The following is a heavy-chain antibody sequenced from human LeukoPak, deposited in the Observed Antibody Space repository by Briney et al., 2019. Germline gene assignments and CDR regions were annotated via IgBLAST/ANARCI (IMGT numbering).Heavy chain of an antibody. D-gene: IGHD3-16*01. J-gene: IGHJ4*02. Sequence: GGSLRLSCAASGFTFSTYGMHWVRQAPGKGLEWVAFIGHDGTKIYYADSVQGRFTISRDNSKNTLYLEMNSLSGEDTALYYCAKDHVTWGNRYFDHWGQGTLGTVSS. CDR1: GFTFSTYG. CDR3: AKDHVTWGNRYFDH. CDR2: IGHDGTKI. V-gene: IGHV3-30*02.